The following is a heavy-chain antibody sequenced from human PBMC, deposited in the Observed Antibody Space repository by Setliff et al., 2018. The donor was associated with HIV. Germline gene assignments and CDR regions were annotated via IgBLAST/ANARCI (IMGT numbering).Heavy chain of an antibody. V-gene: IGHV4-34*01. CDR3: AREDVTMIGGEGFDY. CDR1: GGSFSGYY. CDR2: INHSGRT. D-gene: IGHD3-22*01. J-gene: IGHJ4*02. Sequence: SETLSLTCAVYGGSFSGYYWSWIRQPPGKVLEWIGEINHSGRTNYSPSLKSRVTISVATSKNQFSPKLSFVTAADTAVYYCAREDVTMIGGEGFDYWGQGTLVTASS.